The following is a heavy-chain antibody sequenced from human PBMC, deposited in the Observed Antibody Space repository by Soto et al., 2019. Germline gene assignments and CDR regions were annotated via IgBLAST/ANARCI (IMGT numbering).Heavy chain of an antibody. CDR3: ARGGYSYGRGPIDY. V-gene: IGHV3-30-3*01. Sequence: QVQLVESGGGVVQPGRSLRLSCAASGFTFSSYAMHWVRQAPGKGLEWVAVISYDGSNKYYADSVKGRFTISRDNSKNTRYLQMSSLRAKDTAVYYCARGGYSYGRGPIDYWGQGTLVTVSS. D-gene: IGHD5-18*01. CDR2: ISYDGSNK. J-gene: IGHJ4*02. CDR1: GFTFSSYA.